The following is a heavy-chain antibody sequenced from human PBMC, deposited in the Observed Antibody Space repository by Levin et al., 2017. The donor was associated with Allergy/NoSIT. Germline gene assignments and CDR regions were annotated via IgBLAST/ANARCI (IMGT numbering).Heavy chain of an antibody. Sequence: LSLTCAASGFTFRSYTMNWVRQAPGKGLEWVSVISGSGAIIYYADSVKGRFTISRDNSKNTLYLQMNSLRADDTAVYYCAKKAVAGTGIGNYFDYWGQGTLVPVSS. D-gene: IGHD6-19*01. CDR2: ISGSGAII. J-gene: IGHJ4*02. CDR3: AKKAVAGTGIGNYFDY. CDR1: GFTFRSYT. V-gene: IGHV3-23*01.